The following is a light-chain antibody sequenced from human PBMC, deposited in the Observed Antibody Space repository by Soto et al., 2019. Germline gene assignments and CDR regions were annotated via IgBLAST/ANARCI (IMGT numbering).Light chain of an antibody. CDR2: GAS. V-gene: IGKV3-20*01. CDR3: QQYGSSQWT. CDR1: QSVSSNY. J-gene: IGKJ1*01. Sequence: EIVLTQSPGTLSLSPGERVTLSCRASQSVSSNYLAWYQQNPGQAPRLLISGASSRATGIPDRFSGSGSGTDFTLTISRLEPEDFAVYYCQQYGSSQWTFGQGTKVEIK.